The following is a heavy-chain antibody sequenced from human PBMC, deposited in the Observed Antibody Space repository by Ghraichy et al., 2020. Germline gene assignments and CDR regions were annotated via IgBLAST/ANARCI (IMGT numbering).Heavy chain of an antibody. CDR1: GFTLRSYA. CDR2: ISGSDGST. Sequence: GGSLRLSCAASGFTLRSYAMSWVRQAPGKGLEWVSVISGSDGSTYYADSVKGRFTISRDSSKNTLYLQMNSLRAEDTAVYYCAKGSGSGWAPEYYFDYWGQGTLVTVSS. J-gene: IGHJ4*02. CDR3: AKGSGSGWAPEYYFDY. V-gene: IGHV3-23*01. D-gene: IGHD6-19*01.